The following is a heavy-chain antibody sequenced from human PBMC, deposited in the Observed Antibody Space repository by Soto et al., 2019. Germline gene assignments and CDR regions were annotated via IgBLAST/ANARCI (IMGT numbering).Heavy chain of an antibody. CDR2: NL. CDR3: TLREDSSRGPIY. CDR1: GFSLSTGGRT. V-gene: IGHV2-5*01. J-gene: IGHJ4*02. D-gene: IGHD6-13*01. Sequence: SGPTLVNPTQTLTLTCTVSGFSLSTGGRTVGWIRQPPGMAPEWLALNLQYSPSLRSRLTFTKDTSKNQVFLTMTNMDPVDTATYYCTLREDSSRGPIYWRQGILVTVSS.